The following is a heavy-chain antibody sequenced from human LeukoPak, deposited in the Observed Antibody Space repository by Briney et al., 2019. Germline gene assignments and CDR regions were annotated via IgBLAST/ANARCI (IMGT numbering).Heavy chain of an antibody. J-gene: IGHJ6*03. D-gene: IGHD3-10*01. V-gene: IGHV4-61*09. Sequence: PSETLSLTCTVSGGSISSIGYFWSWMRQPAGKGLEWIGHIYSSGNTNYNPSLKSRVTISIDTSKTKFSLKVPSVTAPDTAVYYCARVTYGSGNYYVYYYYLDVWGKGTTVTVSS. CDR2: IYSSGNT. CDR1: GGSISSIGYF. CDR3: ARVTYGSGNYYVYYYYLDV.